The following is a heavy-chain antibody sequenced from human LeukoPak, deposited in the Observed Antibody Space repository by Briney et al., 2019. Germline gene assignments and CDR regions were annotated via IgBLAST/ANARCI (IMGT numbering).Heavy chain of an antibody. D-gene: IGHD6-6*01. Sequence: ASVTVSCKASGYTFTSYGISWVRQAPGPGLEWMGWISAYNGNTNYAQKLQGRVTMTTDTSTSTAYMELRSLRSDDTAVYYCARESSSRHFDYWGQGTLVTVSS. CDR2: ISAYNGNT. CDR1: GYTFTSYG. J-gene: IGHJ4*02. V-gene: IGHV1-18*01. CDR3: ARESSSRHFDY.